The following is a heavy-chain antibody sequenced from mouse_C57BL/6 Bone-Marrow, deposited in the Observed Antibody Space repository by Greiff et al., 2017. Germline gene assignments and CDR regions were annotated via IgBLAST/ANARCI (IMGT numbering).Heavy chain of an antibody. CDR2: IYPRDGST. D-gene: IGHD2-4*01. J-gene: IGHJ4*01. Sequence: VQLKESDAELVKPGASVKISCKVSGYTFTDHTIHWMKQRPEQGLEWIGYIYPRDGSTKYNEKFKGKATLTANKSSSTAYMQLNSLTSDDAAVYFCARSGYDYACAMDNWGQGTSVTVSS. V-gene: IGHV1-78*01. CDR3: ARSGYDYACAMDN. CDR1: GYTFTDHT.